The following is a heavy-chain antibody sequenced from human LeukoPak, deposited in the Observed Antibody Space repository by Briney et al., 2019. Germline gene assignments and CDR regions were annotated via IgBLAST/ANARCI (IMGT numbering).Heavy chain of an antibody. CDR2: ISSSSSYI. J-gene: IGHJ4*02. CDR1: GFTFSSYS. D-gene: IGHD2-21*02. CDR3: ARGYNSRAGTTDCCPLDY. V-gene: IGHV3-21*01. Sequence: KPGGSLRLSCAASGFTFSSYSMNWVRQAPGKGLEWVSSISSSSSYIYYADSVKGRFTISRDNAKNSLYLQMNNLRAEATAVYYCARGYNSRAGTTDCCPLDYWGQGTLVTVSS.